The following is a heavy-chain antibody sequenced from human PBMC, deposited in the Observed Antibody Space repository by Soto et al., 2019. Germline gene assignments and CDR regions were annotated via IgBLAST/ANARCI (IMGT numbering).Heavy chain of an antibody. Sequence: ASVKVSCKASGYTFTSYFILWVRQAPGQGLEWMGVFDPSGVATNSAQKFQGRLTMTRDTSTSTVYMDLTSLGSDDTALYYCARVSRGAFDIWGQGTLVTVSS. CDR1: GYTFTSYF. J-gene: IGHJ3*02. V-gene: IGHV1-46*01. CDR3: ARVSRGAFDI. CDR2: FDPSGVAT.